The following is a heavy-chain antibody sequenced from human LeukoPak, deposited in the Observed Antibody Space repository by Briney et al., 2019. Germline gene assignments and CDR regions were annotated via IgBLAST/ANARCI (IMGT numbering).Heavy chain of an antibody. CDR1: GFTFSSYS. J-gene: IGHJ3*02. D-gene: IGHD2-15*01. V-gene: IGHV3-21*01. CDR3: AREYCSGGSCYWGAFDI. Sequence: GGSLRLSCVASGFTFSSYSMNWVRQAPGKGLEWVSILGSSSGYINYADSLRGRVTISRDNAKNSLYPQVNSLRAEDTAVYYCAREYCSGGSCYWGAFDIWGQGTMVTVSS. CDR2: LGSSSGYI.